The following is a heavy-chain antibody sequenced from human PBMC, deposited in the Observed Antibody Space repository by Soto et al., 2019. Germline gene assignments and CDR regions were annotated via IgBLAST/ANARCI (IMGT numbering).Heavy chain of an antibody. CDR1: GYTFTSYG. Sequence: QVQLVQSGAEVKKPGASVKVSCKASGYTFTSYGISWVRQAPGQGLEWMGWISAYNGNINYAQKLQGRVTMTTDTSTSTAYMELRSLRSDDTAVYYCARQIAVAGTASHYGMDVWGQGTTVTVSS. CDR3: ARQIAVAGTASHYGMDV. J-gene: IGHJ6*02. D-gene: IGHD6-19*01. V-gene: IGHV1-18*01. CDR2: ISAYNGNI.